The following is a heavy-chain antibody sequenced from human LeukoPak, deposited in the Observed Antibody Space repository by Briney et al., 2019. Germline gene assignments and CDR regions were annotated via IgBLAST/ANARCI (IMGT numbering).Heavy chain of an antibody. Sequence: SQTLSLTCAISGDSVSSKSSAWNWIRQSPSRGLEWLGRTYYMSKWYNDYALSVKSRITLNPDTSKNQFSLQLKSVTLEDTAVYYCARSHWNRDNYFDPWGQGTLVTVSS. CDR2: TYYMSKWYN. D-gene: IGHD1-1*01. J-gene: IGHJ5*02. CDR3: ARSHWNRDNYFDP. CDR1: GDSVSSKSSA. V-gene: IGHV6-1*01.